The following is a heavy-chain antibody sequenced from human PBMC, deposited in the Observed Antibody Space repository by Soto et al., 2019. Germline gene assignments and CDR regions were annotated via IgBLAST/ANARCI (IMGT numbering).Heavy chain of an antibody. V-gene: IGHV1-69*01. CDR3: ARDVLGGWVEKTYRAFDI. CDR2: IIPLLRTT. CDR1: GGTYKTFG. J-gene: IGHJ3*02. Sequence: QVQLVQSGAELKKPGSSVTGSCQASGGTYKTFGVSWVRQAPGQGLQWMGGIIPLLRTTDYAQNFQGRISISADESTNTVFMELTSLRSEDTAVYYCARDVLGGWVEKTYRAFDIWGQGTLVAVSS. D-gene: IGHD1-26*01.